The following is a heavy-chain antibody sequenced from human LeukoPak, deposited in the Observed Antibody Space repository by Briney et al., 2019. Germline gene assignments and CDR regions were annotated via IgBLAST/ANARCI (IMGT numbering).Heavy chain of an antibody. CDR2: ISTGGIST. CDR3: ATRQDY. V-gene: IGHV3-48*03. J-gene: IGHJ4*02. CDR1: GFPFSSHE. Sequence: GGSLRLSCAASGFPFSSHEMNWVRQAPGKGLEWVSYISTGGISTHYAASVKGRFTISRDNANNLVYLQMNSLRADVTGIYYCATRQDYWGQGTLVTVSS.